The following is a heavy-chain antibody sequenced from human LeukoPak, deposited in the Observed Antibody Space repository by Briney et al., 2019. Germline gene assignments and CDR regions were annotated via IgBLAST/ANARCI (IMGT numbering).Heavy chain of an antibody. CDR2: MNQDGSVK. Sequence: PGGSLRLSCAASGFTFSAYWMTWVRQAPGKGLEWVANMNQDGSVKYYVDSVKGRFTISRDNANSLYLQMNSLRAEDTAVYYCARDADRKFDYWGQGTLVTVSS. V-gene: IGHV3-7*01. D-gene: IGHD3-16*02. J-gene: IGHJ4*02. CDR1: GFTFSAYW. CDR3: ARDADRKFDY.